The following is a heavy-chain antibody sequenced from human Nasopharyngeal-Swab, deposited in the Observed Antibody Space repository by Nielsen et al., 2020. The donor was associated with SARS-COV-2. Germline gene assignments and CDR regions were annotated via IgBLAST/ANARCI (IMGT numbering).Heavy chain of an antibody. CDR1: GYTFTSYY. J-gene: IGHJ4*02. D-gene: IGHD3-22*01. CDR3: AREGVDYYDSSGYYSGNFDY. CDR2: INPSGGST. V-gene: IGHV1-46*01. Sequence: ASLKISCKASGYTFTSYYMHWVRQAPGQGLEWMGIINPSGGSTSYAQKFQGRVTMTRDTSTNTVYMELSSLGSEDTAVYYCAREGVDYYDSSGYYSGNFDYWGQGTLVTVSS.